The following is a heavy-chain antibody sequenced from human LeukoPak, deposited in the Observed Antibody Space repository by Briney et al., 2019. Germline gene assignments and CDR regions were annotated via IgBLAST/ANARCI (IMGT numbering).Heavy chain of an antibody. V-gene: IGHV3-30*02. CDR3: TRRGAVAGTLDY. CDR2: IRYDGSNK. CDR1: GFTFSSYG. Sequence: EPGGSLRLSCAASGFTFSSYGMHWVRQAPGKGLEWVAFIRYDGSNKYYADSVKGRFTISRDNSKNTLYLQMNSLRAEDTAVYYCTRRGAVAGTLDYWGQGTLATVSS. J-gene: IGHJ4*02. D-gene: IGHD6-19*01.